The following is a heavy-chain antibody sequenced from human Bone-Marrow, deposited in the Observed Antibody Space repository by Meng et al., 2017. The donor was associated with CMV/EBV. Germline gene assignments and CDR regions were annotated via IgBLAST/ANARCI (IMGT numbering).Heavy chain of an antibody. V-gene: IGHV1-2*02. CDR2: IDPRTGDT. CDR1: TYTFIDHH. D-gene: IGHD3-22*01. CDR3: ARCNYYYDSSGPFGP. J-gene: IGHJ5*02. Sequence: ASVKVSCKASTYTFIDHHIHWVRQAPGQGLEWMGWIDPRTGDTKYAQKFQGRVTLSRDTSISTAYMDLSRLRSDDTAIYYCARCNYYYDSSGPFGPWGQGTLVTVSS.